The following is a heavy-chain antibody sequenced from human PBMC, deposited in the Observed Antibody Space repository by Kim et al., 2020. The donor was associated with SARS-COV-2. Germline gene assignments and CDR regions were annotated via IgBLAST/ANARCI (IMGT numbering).Heavy chain of an antibody. CDR3: SRDFSVYLSFEFAY. CDR1: GYTFTTSY. D-gene: IGHD2-2*02. V-gene: IGHV1-46*01. CDR2: INPSGGST. J-gene: IGHJ4*02. Sequence: ASVKVSCKASGYTFTTSYIHWVRQAPGQGLEWMGIINPSGGSTNYAQKFQGRVTMPRDTSTSTAYMELSSLRYEDTAAYSCSRDFSVYLSFEFAYWAQGT.